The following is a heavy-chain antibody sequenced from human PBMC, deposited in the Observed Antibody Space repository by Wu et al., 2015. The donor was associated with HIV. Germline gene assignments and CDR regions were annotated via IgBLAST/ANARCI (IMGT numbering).Heavy chain of an antibody. CDR2: INPDSGGT. CDR1: GYPFTAFY. D-gene: IGHD2-2*01. CDR3: AGGLLGTQRRTSGYDYYFDF. V-gene: IGHV1-2*02. Sequence: QVQLVQSGAEVKKPGASVKVSCKASGYPFTAFYIHWVRQAPGQGFEWVGWINPDSGGTHYAQKFQGRVTITTHESTSTVYMDLSGLTTEDTAVYYCAGGLLGTQRRTSGYDYYFDFWGQGTLVAVSS. J-gene: IGHJ4*02.